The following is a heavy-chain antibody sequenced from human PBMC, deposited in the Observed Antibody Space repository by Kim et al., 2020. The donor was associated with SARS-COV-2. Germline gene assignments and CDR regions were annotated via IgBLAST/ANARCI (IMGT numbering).Heavy chain of an antibody. Sequence: GGSLRLSCAASGFTFSNYGMHWVRQAPGKGLEWVAVISYDGSNKHYADSVKGRFTISRDNSKITLYLQMNSLRAEDTAIYYCATDLVGATDVDYWGQGTLVTVSS. J-gene: IGHJ4*02. CDR3: ATDLVGATDVDY. V-gene: IGHV3-33*05. CDR2: ISYDGSNK. CDR1: GFTFSNYG. D-gene: IGHD1-26*01.